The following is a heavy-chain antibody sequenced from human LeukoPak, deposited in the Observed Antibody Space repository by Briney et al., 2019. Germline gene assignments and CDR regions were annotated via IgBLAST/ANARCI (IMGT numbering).Heavy chain of an antibody. CDR2: IRYDGSNK. D-gene: IGHD3-10*01. CDR1: GFTFSSYG. V-gene: IGHV3-30*02. J-gene: IGHJ4*02. CDR3: AKDGRYYGSGSYYNPNYYFDY. Sequence: GGSLRLSCAASGFTFSSYGMHWVRQAPGKGQEWVAFIRYDGSNKYYADSVKRRFTISRDKSKNTLYLQMNSLRAEDTAVYYCAKDGRYYGSGSYYNPNYYFDYWGQGTLVTVSS.